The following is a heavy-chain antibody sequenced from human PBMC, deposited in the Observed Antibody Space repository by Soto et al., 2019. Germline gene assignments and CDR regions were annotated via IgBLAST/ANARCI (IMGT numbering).Heavy chain of an antibody. D-gene: IGHD6-19*01. CDR1: GYTFTTYD. Sequence: QVQLVQSGAEVQRPGASVKVSCQASGYTFTTYDMHWVRQAPGQSLEWMGWIKTATGHAKYSQKFQDRVTMTRDTAASTGQMEFSSLRSEDTAAYFCVVSTGWWSFLYWGQGSLVTVAS. CDR2: IKTATGHA. J-gene: IGHJ1*01. V-gene: IGHV1-3*04. CDR3: VVSTGWWSFLY.